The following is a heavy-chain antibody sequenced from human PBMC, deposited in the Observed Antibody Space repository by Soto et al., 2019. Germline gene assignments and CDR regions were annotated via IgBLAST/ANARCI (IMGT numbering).Heavy chain of an antibody. CDR1: GGTFSSYT. V-gene: IGHV1-69*02. Sequence: QVQLVQSGAEVKKPGSSVKVSCKASGGTFSSYTINWVRQAPGQGLEWMGRIIPMLSIANFAQKFQGRVKFTAYKSSSIAYTDLTILRSEDTDVYYCAITYVLVTAIHVLYLYYVMDVWGQGTTVTVSS. D-gene: IGHD2-21*02. CDR2: IIPMLSIA. CDR3: AITYVLVTAIHVLYLYYVMDV. J-gene: IGHJ6*02.